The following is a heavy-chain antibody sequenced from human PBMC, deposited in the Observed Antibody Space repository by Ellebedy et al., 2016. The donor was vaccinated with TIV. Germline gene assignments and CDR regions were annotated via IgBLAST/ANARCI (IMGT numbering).Heavy chain of an antibody. J-gene: IGHJ4*02. CDR1: GFTFSSYA. Sequence: GESLKISCAASGFTFSSYAMSWVRHAPGTGLDCLSSITDSGGSTYNADSVKGRFTISRDNSKNTLYLQMNSLRAEDTGVNYSAKDTWIGESDYWGPGTLVTVSS. D-gene: IGHD3-10*01. CDR3: AKDTWIGESDY. V-gene: IGHV3-23*01. CDR2: ITDSGGST.